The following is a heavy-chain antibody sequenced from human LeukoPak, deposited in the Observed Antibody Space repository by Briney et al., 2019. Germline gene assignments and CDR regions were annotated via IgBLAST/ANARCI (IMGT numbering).Heavy chain of an antibody. CDR3: ARVYSGSSWDYYYYMDV. J-gene: IGHJ6*03. D-gene: IGHD1-26*01. V-gene: IGHV4-38-2*02. CDR1: GYSISSGHY. Sequence: PSETLSLTCTISGYSISSGHYWGWIRQAPGKGLEWLGIVYHSGSSYYNPSLKSRVTISVDTSKNQFSLKVSSVTAADTAVYYCARVYSGSSWDYYYYMDVWGKGTTVTVSS. CDR2: VYHSGSS.